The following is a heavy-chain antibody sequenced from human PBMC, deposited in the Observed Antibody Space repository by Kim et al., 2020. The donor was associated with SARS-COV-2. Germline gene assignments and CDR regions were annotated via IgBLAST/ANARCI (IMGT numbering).Heavy chain of an antibody. J-gene: IGHJ6*02. CDR3: TKDITPGGADV. Sequence: GGSLRLSCEVSGSTSDDHAMHWVRQAPGKGLEWVSGIMWNSGVSGYADSVKGRFTVSRDNAKNSLYLQMNSLRPEDTAFYYCTKDITPGGADVWGQWTTVTVSS. D-gene: IGHD1-1*01. CDR2: IMWNSGVS. CDR1: GSTSDDHA. V-gene: IGHV3-9*02.